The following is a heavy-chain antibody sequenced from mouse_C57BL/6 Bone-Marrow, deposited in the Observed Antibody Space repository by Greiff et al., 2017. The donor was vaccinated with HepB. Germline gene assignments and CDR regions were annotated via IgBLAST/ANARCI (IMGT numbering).Heavy chain of an antibody. CDR1: GYTFTSYW. J-gene: IGHJ4*01. CDR3: ASDYYGSTMDY. Sequence: QVQLQQPGAELVRPGSSVKLSCKASGYTFTSYWMHWVKQRPIQGLEWIGNIDPSDSETHYNQKFKDKATLTVDKSSSTAYMQRSSLTSEDSAVYYCASDYYGSTMDYWGQGTSVTVSS. V-gene: IGHV1-52*01. D-gene: IGHD1-1*01. CDR2: IDPSDSET.